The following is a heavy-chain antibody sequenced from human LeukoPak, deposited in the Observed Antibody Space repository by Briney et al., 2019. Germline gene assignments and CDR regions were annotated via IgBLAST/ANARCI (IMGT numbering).Heavy chain of an antibody. CDR1: GGTFSSYA. J-gene: IGHJ4*02. V-gene: IGHV1-69*04. CDR3: ARDLNWDTDY. Sequence: ASVKVSCKASGGTFSSYAISWVRQAPGQGLEWMGRIIPILGIANYAQKFQGRVTITADKSTSTAYMELSSLRPEDTAVYYCARDLNWDTDYWGQGTLVTVSS. D-gene: IGHD7-27*01. CDR2: IIPILGIA.